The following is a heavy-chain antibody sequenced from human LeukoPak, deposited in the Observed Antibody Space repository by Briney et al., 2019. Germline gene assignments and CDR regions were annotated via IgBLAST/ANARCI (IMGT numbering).Heavy chain of an antibody. CDR2: IYYSGST. CDR3: ASYSSSWYYFDY. D-gene: IGHD6-13*01. CDR1: GSSISSYY. J-gene: IGHJ4*02. V-gene: IGHV4-59*01. Sequence: PSETLSLTCTVSGSSISSYYWSWIRQPPGKGLEWIGYIYYSGSTYYNPSLKSRVTISVDTSKNQFSLKLSSVTAADTAVYYCASYSSSWYYFDYWGQGTLVTVSS.